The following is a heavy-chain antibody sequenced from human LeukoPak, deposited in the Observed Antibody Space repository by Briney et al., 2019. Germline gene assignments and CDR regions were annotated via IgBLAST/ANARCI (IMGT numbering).Heavy chain of an antibody. Sequence: AETLSLTCAAYGGSFSGYYWSWIRQPPGKGLEWIGEINHSGSTNYNPPLKSRVTISVDSPKHQFSLKRSSVTAADTAVYYCASRLPRYGSGALDYWGQGTLVTVSS. CDR1: GGSFSGYY. CDR3: ASRLPRYGSGALDY. D-gene: IGHD3-10*01. V-gene: IGHV4-34*01. J-gene: IGHJ4*02. CDR2: INHSGST.